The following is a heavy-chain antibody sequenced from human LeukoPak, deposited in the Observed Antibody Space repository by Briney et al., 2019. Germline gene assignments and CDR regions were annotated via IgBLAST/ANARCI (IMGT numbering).Heavy chain of an antibody. CDR1: GGSISSYY. CDR3: ASYSYYYDSSGYFDY. Sequence: ASETLSLTCTVSGGSISSYYWSWIRQPPGKGMEWIGYIYYSGSTNYNPSLKSRVTISVDTSKNQFSLKLSSVTAADTAVYYCASYSYYYDSSGYFDYWGQGTLVTVSS. V-gene: IGHV4-59*01. D-gene: IGHD3-22*01. J-gene: IGHJ4*02. CDR2: IYYSGST.